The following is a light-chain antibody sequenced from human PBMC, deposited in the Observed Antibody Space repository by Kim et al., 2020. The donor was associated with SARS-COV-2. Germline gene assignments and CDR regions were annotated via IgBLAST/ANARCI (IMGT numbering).Light chain of an antibody. V-gene: IGKV1-13*02. CDR3: QQLNSYPIT. CDR2: DAS. CDR1: QGISNT. Sequence: ASIGDTVTSTCRASQGISNTLAWYQQKPGRGPKLLIYDASSLGSGVPSSFSGSGSGTDFTLTINSLQPEDFATYYCQQLNSYPITFGQGTRLEIK. J-gene: IGKJ5*01.